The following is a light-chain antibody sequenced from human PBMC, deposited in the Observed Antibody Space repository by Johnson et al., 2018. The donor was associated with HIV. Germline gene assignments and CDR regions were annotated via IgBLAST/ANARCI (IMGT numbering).Light chain of an antibody. V-gene: IGLV1-51*01. Sequence: QSVLTQSPSVSAAPGQKVTISCSGSNSNIGNNYISWYQQLPRTAPKLLIYDTYKRPSGIPDRFSGSKSGTSATLGITGLQTGDEADYYCGTWDSSLSASYVFGTGTKVTVL. CDR2: DTY. J-gene: IGLJ1*01. CDR3: GTWDSSLSASYV. CDR1: NSNIGNNY.